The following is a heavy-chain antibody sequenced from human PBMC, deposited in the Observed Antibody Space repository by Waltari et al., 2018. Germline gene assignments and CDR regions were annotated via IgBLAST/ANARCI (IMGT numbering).Heavy chain of an antibody. J-gene: IGHJ4*02. D-gene: IGHD6-13*01. V-gene: IGHV1-18*01. CDR1: GYTFTSYG. Sequence: QVQLVQSGAEAKKPGASVKVSCKASGYTFTSYGISWVRQAPGQGLEWMGWISAYNGNTNYAQKLQGRVTMTTDTSTSTAYMELRSLRSDDTAVYYCARAPYSSSWYDFGFYFDYWGQGTLVTVSS. CDR3: ARAPYSSSWYDFGFYFDY. CDR2: ISAYNGNT.